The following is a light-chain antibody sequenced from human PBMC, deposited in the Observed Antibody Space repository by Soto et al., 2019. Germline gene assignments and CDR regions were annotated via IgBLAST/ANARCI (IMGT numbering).Light chain of an antibody. V-gene: IGLV2-14*01. CDR1: SSDVGGYNY. CDR2: EVS. Sequence: QSVLTQPASVSGSPGQSITISCTGNSSDVGGYNYVSWYQQHPGKAPKLMIYEVSNRPSGVSNRFAGSKSGNTASLTISGLQAEDEADYYRSSYTSSSNRVFGGGTKLTVL. J-gene: IGLJ3*02. CDR3: SSYTSSSNRV.